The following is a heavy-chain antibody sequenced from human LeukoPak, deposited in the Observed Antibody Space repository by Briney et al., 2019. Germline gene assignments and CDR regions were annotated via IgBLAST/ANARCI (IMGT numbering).Heavy chain of an antibody. CDR3: AKHGSINAGGNAPYYFDY. CDR2: IYSGGST. J-gene: IGHJ4*02. V-gene: IGHV3-66*04. D-gene: IGHD2-15*01. CDR1: GFTVSSNY. Sequence: GGSLRLSCAASGFTVSSNYMSWVRQAPGKGLEWVSVIYSGGSTYYADSVKGRFTISRDNSKNTLYLQMNGLRAEDTAVYYCAKHGSINAGGNAPYYFDYWGQGTLVTVSS.